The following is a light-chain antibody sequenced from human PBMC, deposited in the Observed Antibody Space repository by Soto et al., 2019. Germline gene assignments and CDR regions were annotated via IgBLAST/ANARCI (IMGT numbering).Light chain of an antibody. CDR2: DAS. CDR3: QQYGSLLRT. CDR1: QTVRNNY. Sequence: EFVLTQSPGTLSLSPGERATLSCRASQTVRNNYLAWYQQKPGQAPRLLIYDASSRATGIPDRFSGGGSGTDFTLTISGLEPEDFAVYYCQQYGSLLRTFGQGTKVDIK. J-gene: IGKJ1*01. V-gene: IGKV3-20*01.